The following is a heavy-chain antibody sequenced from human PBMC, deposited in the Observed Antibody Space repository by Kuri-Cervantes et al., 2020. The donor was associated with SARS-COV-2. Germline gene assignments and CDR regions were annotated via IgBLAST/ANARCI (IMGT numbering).Heavy chain of an antibody. J-gene: IGHJ4*02. Sequence: ASVKVSCKASGYTFSSYGISGVRQAPGQGLEWMGWISAYNGNTNYAQKLQGRVTMTTDTSTSTDYMELRSLRSDDTAVYYCARARLTKYYYDSSGYWGYWGQGTLVTVSS. V-gene: IGHV1-18*01. CDR1: GYTFSSYG. D-gene: IGHD3-22*01. CDR3: ARARLTKYYYDSSGYWGY. CDR2: ISAYNGNT.